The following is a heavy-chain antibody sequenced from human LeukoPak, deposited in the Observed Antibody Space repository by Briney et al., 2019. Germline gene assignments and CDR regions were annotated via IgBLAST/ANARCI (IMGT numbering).Heavy chain of an antibody. V-gene: IGHV4-39*07. CDR1: GGSISSSSYY. J-gene: IGHJ3*02. Sequence: SETLSLTCTVSGGSISSSSYYWGWIRQPPGKGLEWIGSIYYSGSTYYNPSLKRRVPISVDTSKNQFSLKLSSVTAADTAVYYCARPKSQYYYGSGSNAFDIWGQGTMVTVSS. CDR2: IYYSGST. D-gene: IGHD3-10*01. CDR3: ARPKSQYYYGSGSNAFDI.